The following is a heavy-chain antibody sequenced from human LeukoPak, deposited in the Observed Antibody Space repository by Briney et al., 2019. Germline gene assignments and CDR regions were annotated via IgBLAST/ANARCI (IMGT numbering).Heavy chain of an antibody. CDR3: ARHVVAVGFDY. V-gene: IGHV3-21*01. D-gene: IGHD3-22*01. Sequence: GGSLRLSCAASAFTFSTYNMNWVRQAPGKGLEWISSINSGRTYIYFTDSLKGRFTISRDNAKNSVYLQMNSLRAEDTAVYYCARHVVAVGFDYWGQGTLVTVSS. CDR1: AFTFSTYN. CDR2: INSGRTYI. J-gene: IGHJ4*02.